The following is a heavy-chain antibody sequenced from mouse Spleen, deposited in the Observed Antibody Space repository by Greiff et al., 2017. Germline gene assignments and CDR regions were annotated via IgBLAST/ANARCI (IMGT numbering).Heavy chain of an antibody. Sequence: VQLQQSGAELMKPGASVKISCKATGYTFSSYWIEWVKQRPGHGLEWIGEILPGSGSTNYNEKFKGKATFTADTSSNTAYMQLSSLTSEDSAVYYCARLGYDYDGFAYWGQGTLVTVSA. V-gene: IGHV1-9*01. CDR3: ARLGYDYDGFAY. CDR1: GYTFSSYW. D-gene: IGHD2-4*01. CDR2: ILPGSGST. J-gene: IGHJ3*01.